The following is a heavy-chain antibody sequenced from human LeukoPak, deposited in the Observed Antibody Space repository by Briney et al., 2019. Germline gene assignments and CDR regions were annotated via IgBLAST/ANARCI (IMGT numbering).Heavy chain of an antibody. D-gene: IGHD3-3*01. J-gene: IGHJ4*02. CDR3: ARGRVYDFWSGYYSPTTVFDY. V-gene: IGHV1-8*01. CDR1: GYTFTSYD. CDR2: TNPNSGNT. Sequence: ASVKVSCKASGYTFTSYDIIWVRQATGQGLEWMGWTNPNSGNTGYAQKFQGRVTMTRNTSISTAYMELSSLRSEDTAVYYCARGRVYDFWSGYYSPTTVFDYWGQGTLVTVSS.